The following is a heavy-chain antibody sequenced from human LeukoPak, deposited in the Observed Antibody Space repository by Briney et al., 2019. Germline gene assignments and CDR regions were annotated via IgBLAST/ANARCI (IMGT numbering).Heavy chain of an antibody. Sequence: PGRSLRLSCAASGFTFSSYWMHWVRQAPGKGLVWVSRIISDGSSATYADSVKGRFAISRDNAKNTLYLQMNNLRAEDTAVYYCARGSSSRAIDYWGQGTLVTVPS. D-gene: IGHD6-13*01. CDR1: GFTFSSYW. CDR2: IISDGSSA. V-gene: IGHV3-74*01. CDR3: ARGSSSRAIDY. J-gene: IGHJ4*02.